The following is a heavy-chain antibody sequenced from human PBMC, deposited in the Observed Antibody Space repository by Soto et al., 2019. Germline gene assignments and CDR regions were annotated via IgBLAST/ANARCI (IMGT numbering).Heavy chain of an antibody. J-gene: IGHJ4*02. Sequence: GGSLRLSCAASGFTFDDYAMHWVRQAPGKGLEWVSGISWNSGSIGYADSVKGRFTISRDNAKNSLYLQMNSLRAEDTALYYCAIGDELLSLPNFDYWGQGTLVTVSS. CDR1: GFTFDDYA. V-gene: IGHV3-9*01. D-gene: IGHD2-2*01. CDR2: ISWNSGSI. CDR3: AIGDELLSLPNFDY.